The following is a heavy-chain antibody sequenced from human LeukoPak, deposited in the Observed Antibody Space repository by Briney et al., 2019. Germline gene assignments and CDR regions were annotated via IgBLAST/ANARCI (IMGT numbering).Heavy chain of an antibody. V-gene: IGHV4-31*03. CDR1: GGSISSGGYY. Sequence: SQTLSLTCTVSGGSISSGGYYWSWIRQHPGKGLEWIGYIYYSGSTYYNPSLKSRVTISVDTSKNQFSLKLNSVTAADTAVYYCARAGVKNYYGSGSPFDYWGQGALVTVSS. J-gene: IGHJ4*02. CDR2: IYYSGST. D-gene: IGHD3-10*01. CDR3: ARAGVKNYYGSGSPFDY.